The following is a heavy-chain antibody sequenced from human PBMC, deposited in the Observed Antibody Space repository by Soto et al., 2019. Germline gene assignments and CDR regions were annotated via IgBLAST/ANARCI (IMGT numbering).Heavy chain of an antibody. D-gene: IGHD2-8*01. V-gene: IGHV3-9*01. J-gene: IGHJ3*01. Sequence: SLRLSCAASGFDIDDYEMHWVRQTPGKGLEWVSGISWNSGNKYYADSVKGRFFISRDNAKKSLYLQMNSLRVEDTAFYYCTEEQNFLHGVEPFDLWGRGTLVTVSS. CDR1: GFDIDDYE. CDR3: TEEQNFLHGVEPFDL. CDR2: ISWNSGNK.